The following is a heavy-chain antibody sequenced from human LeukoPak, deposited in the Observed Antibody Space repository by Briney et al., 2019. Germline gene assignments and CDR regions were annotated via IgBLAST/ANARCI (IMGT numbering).Heavy chain of an antibody. CDR1: GYTFTSYY. Sequence: GASVKVSCKASGYTFTSYYMHWVRQAPGQGLEWMGIINPSGGSTSYAQKFQGRVTMTRDTSTSTVYMELSSLRSEDTAVYYCVRDLGVVGATIPVAPHWGQGTLVTISS. D-gene: IGHD1-26*01. CDR2: INPSGGST. J-gene: IGHJ4*02. CDR3: VRDLGVVGATIPVAPH. V-gene: IGHV1-46*01.